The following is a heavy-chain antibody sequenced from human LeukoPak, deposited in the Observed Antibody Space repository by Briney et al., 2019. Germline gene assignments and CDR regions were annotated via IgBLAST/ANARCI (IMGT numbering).Heavy chain of an antibody. V-gene: IGHV4-59*08. CDR2: IHYNGDT. D-gene: IGHD3-10*01. Sequence: SETLSLTCTVSSTFFSSYFWGWIRQPPGKGLEWIAYIHYNGDTNYNPSLKSRVTISVGPSRNQFSLQLSSVTAADTAVYYCARHITGSGSAFDHWGRGTLVTVSS. CDR1: STFFSSYF. J-gene: IGHJ2*01. CDR3: ARHITGSGSAFDH.